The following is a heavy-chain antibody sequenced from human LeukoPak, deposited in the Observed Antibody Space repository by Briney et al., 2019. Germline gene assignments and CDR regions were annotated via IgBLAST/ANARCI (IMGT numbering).Heavy chain of an antibody. CDR1: GFNFNNYY. J-gene: IGHJ4*02. V-gene: IGHV3-11*05. Sequence: GGSLRLSCAASGFNFNNYYMSWVRQAPGKGLEWVSYISISSIYTKYADSVEGRFTISRDDAKNSLYLQMDSLRAEDTAVYYCARVHLFLDRGLIREVDFWGQGTLVSVSS. CDR3: ARVHLFLDRGLIREVDF. CDR2: ISISSIYT. D-gene: IGHD3-10*01.